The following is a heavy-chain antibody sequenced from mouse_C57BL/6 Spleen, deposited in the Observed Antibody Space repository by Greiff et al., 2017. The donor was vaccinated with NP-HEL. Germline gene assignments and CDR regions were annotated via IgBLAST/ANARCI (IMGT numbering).Heavy chain of an antibody. CDR1: GYTFTSYW. D-gene: IGHD5-2*01. V-gene: IGHV1-52*01. CDR3: ARWGLNKNYAMDY. J-gene: IGHJ4*01. Sequence: QVQLQQPGAELVRPGSSVKLSCKASGYTFTSYWMHWVKQRPIQGLEWIGNIDPSDSETHYNQKFKDKATLTVDKSSSTAYMQLSSLTSEDSAVYYCARWGLNKNYAMDYWGQGTSVTVSS. CDR2: IDPSDSET.